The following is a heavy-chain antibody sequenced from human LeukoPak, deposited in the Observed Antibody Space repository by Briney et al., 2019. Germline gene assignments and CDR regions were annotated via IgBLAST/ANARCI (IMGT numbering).Heavy chain of an antibody. V-gene: IGHV3-9*01. CDR2: ISWNSRSI. CDR1: GFTFNDYA. Sequence: GGSLRLSCATSGFTFNDYAMYWVRQAPGKGLEWVSGISWNSRSIAYADSVKGRFTISRDNAKNSLYLQMNSLRAEDTAVYYCAELGITMIGGVWGKGTTVTISS. CDR3: AELGITMIGGV. J-gene: IGHJ6*04. D-gene: IGHD3-10*02.